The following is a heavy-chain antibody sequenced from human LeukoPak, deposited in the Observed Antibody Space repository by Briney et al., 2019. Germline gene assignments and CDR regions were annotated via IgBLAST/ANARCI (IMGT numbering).Heavy chain of an antibody. CDR2: IRSKTNSYAT. Sequence: GGSLRLSCAASGFIFSGSAMHWVRQASGKGLEWVGRIRSKTNSYATAYAASVKGRFTISRDDSKNMVYLQMSSLKTEDTAVYYCIREGTYALYYCMDVWGKGTTVTISS. V-gene: IGHV3-73*01. D-gene: IGHD3-10*01. CDR1: GFIFSGSA. CDR3: IREGTYALYYCMDV. J-gene: IGHJ6*03.